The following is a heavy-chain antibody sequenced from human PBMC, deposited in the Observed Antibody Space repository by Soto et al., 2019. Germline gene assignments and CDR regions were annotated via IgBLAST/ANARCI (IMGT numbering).Heavy chain of an antibody. CDR2: IIPIFGTA. D-gene: IGHD3-22*01. J-gene: IGHJ4*02. V-gene: IGHV1-69*05. Sequence: QVQLVQSGAEVKKPGSSVKVSCKASGGTFSSYAISWVRQAPGQGLEWMGGIIPIFGTANYAQKFQGRVTITSDESTSTAYMELGSLRSEDTAVYSCASHYDTSGYYRFGDYWGQGTLVTVSS. CDR1: GGTFSSYA. CDR3: ASHYDTSGYYRFGDY.